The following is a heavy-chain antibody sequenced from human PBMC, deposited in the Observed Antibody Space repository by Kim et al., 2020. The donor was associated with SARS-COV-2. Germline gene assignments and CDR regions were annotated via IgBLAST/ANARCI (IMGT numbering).Heavy chain of an antibody. V-gene: IGHV3-33*04. Sequence: GRKKNYGDAVKGQLTSSRDNSKYPLYRQMNSLRDEDTAVYYCARTRGFDYWGQGTLVTVSS. CDR2: GRKK. CDR3: ARTRGFDY. J-gene: IGHJ4*02. D-gene: IGHD3-10*01.